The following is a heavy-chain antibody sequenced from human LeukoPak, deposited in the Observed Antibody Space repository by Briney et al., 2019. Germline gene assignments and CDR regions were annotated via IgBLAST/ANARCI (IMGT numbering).Heavy chain of an antibody. Sequence: ASVKVSCKASGYTFTTYGISWVRQAPGQGLEWMGWISAHNGDTKFAEKFQGRVILTTDTPTTTANMELRSLRSDDTAVYYCAREPGDGYNFAEAFDIWGQGTMVTVSS. CDR3: AREPGDGYNFAEAFDI. V-gene: IGHV1-18*01. D-gene: IGHD5-24*01. CDR1: GYTFTTYG. CDR2: ISAHNGDT. J-gene: IGHJ3*02.